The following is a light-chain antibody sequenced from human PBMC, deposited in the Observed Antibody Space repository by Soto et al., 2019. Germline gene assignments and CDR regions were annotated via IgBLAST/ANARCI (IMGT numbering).Light chain of an antibody. CDR3: SSYTSTSTVV. V-gene: IGLV2-14*03. CDR2: DVS. J-gene: IGLJ2*01. CDR1: SSDVGRYNH. Sequence: QSALTQPASVSGSPGQSITISCTGTSSDVGRYNHVSWYQQYPGKVPKLMIYDVSYRPSGVSNRFSGSKSGNTASLTISGLQAEDEAAYYCSSYTSTSTVVFGGGTKLTV.